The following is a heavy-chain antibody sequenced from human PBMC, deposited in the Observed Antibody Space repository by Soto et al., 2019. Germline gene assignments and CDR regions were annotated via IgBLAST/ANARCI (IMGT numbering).Heavy chain of an antibody. Sequence: PGGSLRLSCAASGFTFSTYSMNWVRQAPGKGLEWVSSITSSGTIYYADSVKGRFTISRDNAKNSLYLQMNSLRDEDTAVYYCARPEYSSSSYGMDVWGPGTKVTVSS. CDR3: ARPEYSSSSYGMDV. CDR1: GFTFSTYS. CDR2: ITSSGTI. V-gene: IGHV3-21*01. J-gene: IGHJ6*02. D-gene: IGHD6-6*01.